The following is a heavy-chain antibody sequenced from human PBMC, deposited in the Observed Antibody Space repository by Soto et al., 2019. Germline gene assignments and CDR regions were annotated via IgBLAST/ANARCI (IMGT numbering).Heavy chain of an antibody. D-gene: IGHD6-13*01. V-gene: IGHV1-69*13. Sequence: GASVKVSCKASGGTFSSLTISWVRQATGQGLEWMGGIIPNFGTADHAQKFQGRVTITADESTSTAYMELSSLRSEDTAVYYCARGYSGYSEGLDGVRDVWGQGTTVTVSS. CDR3: ARGYSGYSEGLDGVRDV. CDR2: IIPNFGTA. J-gene: IGHJ6*02. CDR1: GGTFSSLT.